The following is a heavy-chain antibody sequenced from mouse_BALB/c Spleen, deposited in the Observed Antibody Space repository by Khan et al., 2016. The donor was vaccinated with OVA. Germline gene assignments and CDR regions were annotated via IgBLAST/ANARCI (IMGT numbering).Heavy chain of an antibody. Sequence: EVQLQESGPSLVQPSQTLSLTCSVTGDSITSGYWSWIRKFPGNKLEYMGYMIYSGYTSYNPSLKSRISITRHTSKNQYYVQLNSVTTEDTATYYGARSTYRYAFAYWGQGTLVTVSA. CDR3: ARSTYRYAFAY. J-gene: IGHJ3*01. V-gene: IGHV3-8*02. CDR1: GDSITSGY. D-gene: IGHD2-14*01. CDR2: MIYSGYT.